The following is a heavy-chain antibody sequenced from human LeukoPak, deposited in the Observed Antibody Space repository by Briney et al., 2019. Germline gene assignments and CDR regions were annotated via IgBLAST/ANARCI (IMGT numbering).Heavy chain of an antibody. CDR1: GFTFSSYA. D-gene: IGHD3-9*01. CDR3: ARDKGSFDWSYPISYYFDY. CDR2: ISYDGSNK. Sequence: GGSLRLSCAASGFTFSSYAMHWVRQAPGKGLEWVAVISYDGSNKYYADSVKGRFTISRDNSKNTLYLQMNSLRAEDTAVYYCARDKGSFDWSYPISYYFDYWGQGTLVTVSS. V-gene: IGHV3-30*04. J-gene: IGHJ4*02.